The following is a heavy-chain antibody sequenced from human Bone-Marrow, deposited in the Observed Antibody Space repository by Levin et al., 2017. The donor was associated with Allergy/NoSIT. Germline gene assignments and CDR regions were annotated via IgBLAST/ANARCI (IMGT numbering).Heavy chain of an antibody. D-gene: IGHD4-11*01. Sequence: SQTLSLTCTVSGGSVSSGSFYWSWIRQPPGKGLEWIGYVYYTGSTNYNPSLKSRVTISIDTSKNQFSLKLNSVTAADTAVYYCARDHNYAKAFDIWDQGTTVTVSS. J-gene: IGHJ3*02. CDR2: VYYTGST. V-gene: IGHV4-61*01. CDR1: GGSVSSGSFY. CDR3: ARDHNYAKAFDI.